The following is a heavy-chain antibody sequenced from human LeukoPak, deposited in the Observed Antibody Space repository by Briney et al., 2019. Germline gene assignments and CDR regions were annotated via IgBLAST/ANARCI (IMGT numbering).Heavy chain of an antibody. J-gene: IGHJ3*02. Sequence: EPSETLSLTCTVSGGSISSYYWSWIRQPPGKGLEWIGYIYYSGSTNYNPSLKSRVTISVDTSKNQFSLKLSSVTAADTAVYYCARGASAMVTGSAAFDIWGQGTMVTVSS. V-gene: IGHV4-59*12. CDR3: ARGASAMVTGSAAFDI. CDR2: IYYSGST. CDR1: GGSISSYY. D-gene: IGHD5-18*01.